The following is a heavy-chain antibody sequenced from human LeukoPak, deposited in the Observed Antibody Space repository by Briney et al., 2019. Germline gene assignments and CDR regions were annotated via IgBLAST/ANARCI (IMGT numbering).Heavy chain of an antibody. Sequence: WVSXISCNGASTYYADSVKRRFTISRDSSKNPLFLQMNSLRAEDTAVYYCAKDDGGATCGYYFDYWGQGTLVTVSS. CDR2: ISCNGAST. CDR3: AKDDGGATCGYYFDY. V-gene: IGHV3-23*01. D-gene: IGHD1-26*01. J-gene: IGHJ4*02.